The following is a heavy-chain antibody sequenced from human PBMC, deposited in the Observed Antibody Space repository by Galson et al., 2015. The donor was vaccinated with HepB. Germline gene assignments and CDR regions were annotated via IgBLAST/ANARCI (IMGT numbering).Heavy chain of an antibody. CDR3: ATNPAYSSGWYTEWYFDY. J-gene: IGHJ4*02. Sequence: QSGAEVKKPGESLRISCKGSGYSFTSYWISWVRQMPGKGLEWMGRIDPRDSYTNYSPSFQSHVTISADKSISTAYLQWSSLKASDTAMYYCATNPAYSSGWYTEWYFDYWGQGTLVTVSS. CDR1: GYSFTSYW. V-gene: IGHV5-10-1*01. CDR2: IDPRDSYT. D-gene: IGHD6-19*01.